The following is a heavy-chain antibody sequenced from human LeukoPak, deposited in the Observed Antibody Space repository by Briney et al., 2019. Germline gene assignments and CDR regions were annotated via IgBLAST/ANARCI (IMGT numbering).Heavy chain of an antibody. J-gene: IGHJ1*01. CDR2: INPNSGGT. D-gene: IGHD6-19*01. CDR3: ARGGIAVAGTRFRYFQH. CDR1: GYTFTGYY. Sequence: GASVKVSCKASGYTFTGYYMHWVRQAPGQGLEWMGWINPNSGGTNYAQKFQGWVTMTRDTSISTAYMELSRLRSDDTAVYYCARGGIAVAGTRFRYFQHWGQGTLVTVSS. V-gene: IGHV1-2*04.